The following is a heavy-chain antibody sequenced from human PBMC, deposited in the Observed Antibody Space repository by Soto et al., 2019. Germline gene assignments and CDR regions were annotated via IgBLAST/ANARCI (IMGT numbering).Heavy chain of an antibody. CDR1: GDSISSTHW. D-gene: IGHD2-21*01. J-gene: IGHJ5*02. V-gene: IGHV4-4*02. CDR3: ATLPPRIVVTVLPIPT. CDR2: VYHSGST. Sequence: QVYLHQSGPGLVKPSGTLSLTCAVSGDSISSTHWWTWVRQTPGKGLEWIGEVYHSGSTSYNPFLQSRVTISVDKSNNQFSLKLTSVTAADTAVYYCATLPPRIVVTVLPIPTWGQGTLVSVSS.